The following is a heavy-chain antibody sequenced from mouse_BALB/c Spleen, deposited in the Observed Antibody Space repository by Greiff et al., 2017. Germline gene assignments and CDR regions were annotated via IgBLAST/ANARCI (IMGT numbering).Heavy chain of an antibody. D-gene: IGHD3-1*01. CDR2: ISNGGGST. Sequence: EVQVVESGGGLVQPGGSLKLSCAASGFTFSSYTMSWVRQTPEKRLEWVAYISNGGGSTYYPDTVKGRFTISRDNAKNTLYLQMSSLKSEDTAMYYCARSSGYPMDYWGQGTSVTVSS. J-gene: IGHJ4*01. V-gene: IGHV5-12-2*01. CDR3: ARSSGYPMDY. CDR1: GFTFSSYT.